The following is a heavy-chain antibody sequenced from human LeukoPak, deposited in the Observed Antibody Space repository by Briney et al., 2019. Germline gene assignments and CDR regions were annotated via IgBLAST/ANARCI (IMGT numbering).Heavy chain of an antibody. V-gene: IGHV4-39*07. Sequence: EASETLSLTCTVSGGSISSSSYYWGWIRQPPGKGLEWIGSIYYSGSTYYNPSLKSRVTISVDTSKNQFSLKLSSVTAADTAVYYCARDVITMVRGVIITNAFDIWGQGTMVTVSS. CDR1: GGSISSSSYY. J-gene: IGHJ3*02. CDR3: ARDVITMVRGVIITNAFDI. CDR2: IYYSGST. D-gene: IGHD3-10*01.